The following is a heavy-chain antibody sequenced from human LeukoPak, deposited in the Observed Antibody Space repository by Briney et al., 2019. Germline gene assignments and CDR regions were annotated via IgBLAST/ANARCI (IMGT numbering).Heavy chain of an antibody. CDR3: ARAVGYDYIWGSYRPHYFDY. V-gene: IGHV4-31*03. Sequence: PSETLSLTCTVSGGSISSGGYYWSWIRQHPGKGLEWIGYIYYSGGTYYNPSLKSRVTISVDTSKNQFSLKLSSVTAADTAVYYCARAVGYDYIWGSYRPHYFDYWGQGTLVTVSS. D-gene: IGHD3-16*02. CDR2: IYYSGGT. J-gene: IGHJ4*02. CDR1: GGSISSGGYY.